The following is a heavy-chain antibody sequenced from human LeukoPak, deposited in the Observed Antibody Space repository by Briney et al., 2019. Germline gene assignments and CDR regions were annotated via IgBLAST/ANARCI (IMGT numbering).Heavy chain of an antibody. CDR2: ISAYNGNT. CDR3: ARDAAAAGSDY. D-gene: IGHD6-13*01. CDR1: GYTFTTYG. V-gene: IGHV1-18*01. J-gene: IGHJ4*02. Sequence: GASVKVSCKAPGYTFTTYGISWVRQAPGQGLEWMGWISAYNGNTNYAQKLQGRVTMTTDTSTTTAYMELRSLRSDDTAVYYCARDAAAAGSDYWGQGTLVTVSS.